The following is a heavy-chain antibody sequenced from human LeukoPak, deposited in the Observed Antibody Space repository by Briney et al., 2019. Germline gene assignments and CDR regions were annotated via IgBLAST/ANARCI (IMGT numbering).Heavy chain of an antibody. CDR3: ARAIVVVVPAAIGKGYYFDY. Sequence: ASVKVSCKASGYTFTSYDINWVRQATGQGLEWMGWMNPNSGNTGYAQKFQGRVTMTRNTSISTAYMELSSLRSEDTAVYYCARAIVVVVPAAIGKGYYFDYWGQGTLVTVSS. J-gene: IGHJ4*02. CDR1: GYTFTSYD. D-gene: IGHD2-2*01. CDR2: MNPNSGNT. V-gene: IGHV1-8*01.